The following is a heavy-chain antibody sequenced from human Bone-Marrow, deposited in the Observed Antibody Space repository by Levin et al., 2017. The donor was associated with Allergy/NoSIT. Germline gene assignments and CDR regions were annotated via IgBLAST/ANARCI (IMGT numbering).Heavy chain of an antibody. CDR1: GTSINSGSNY. V-gene: IGHV4-61*01. J-gene: IGHJ6*03. Sequence: PSETLSLTCKVSGTSINSGSNYWSWVRQSPGKGLEWIGNIDYRGGTNYNPSLRSRVTISADTSKNQFSLTLRSVTAADTAVYYCWRDLDYYYYMDIWGRGTTVTVSS. CDR3: WRDLDYYYYMDI. CDR2: IDYRGGT.